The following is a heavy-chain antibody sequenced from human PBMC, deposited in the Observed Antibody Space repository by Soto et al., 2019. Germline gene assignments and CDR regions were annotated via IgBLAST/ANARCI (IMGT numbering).Heavy chain of an antibody. CDR1: GGSISSYY. CDR2: IYYSGST. D-gene: IGHD6-19*01. CDR3: ARHISGWGQTGYFDY. J-gene: IGHJ4*02. Sequence: PSETLSLTCTVSGGSISSYYWSWIRQPPGKGLEWIGYIYYSGSTNYNPSLKSRVTISVDTSKNQFSLKLSSVTAADTAVYYCARHISGWGQTGYFDYWGQGTLVTVSS. V-gene: IGHV4-59*08.